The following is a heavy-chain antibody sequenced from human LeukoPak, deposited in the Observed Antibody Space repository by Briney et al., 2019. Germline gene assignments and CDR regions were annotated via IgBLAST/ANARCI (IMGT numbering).Heavy chain of an antibody. V-gene: IGHV3-21*01. CDR1: GFTFAKFA. J-gene: IGHJ4*02. CDR2: ISSSSSYI. CDR3: ARGPPVPALDY. D-gene: IGHD2-2*01. Sequence: GESLRLSCAISGFTFAKFAMSWVRQAPGKGLEWVSSISSSSSYIYYADSVKGRFTISRDNAKNSLYLQMNSLRAEDTAVYYCARGPPVPALDYWGQGALVTVSS.